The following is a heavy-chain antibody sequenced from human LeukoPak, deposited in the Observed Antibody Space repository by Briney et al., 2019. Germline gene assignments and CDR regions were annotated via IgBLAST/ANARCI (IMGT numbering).Heavy chain of an antibody. CDR3: AGGISTRHFYYGMDV. CDR1: GYTFTGYY. V-gene: IGHV1-2*02. Sequence: ASVKVSCKASGYTFTGYYMHWVRQAPGQGLEWMGWINPNNGGTNSAQKFQGRVTMTRDTSSSTAYMELSRLRSDDTAVYYCAGGISTRHFYYGMDVWGQGTTVTVSS. CDR2: INPNNGGT. J-gene: IGHJ6*02.